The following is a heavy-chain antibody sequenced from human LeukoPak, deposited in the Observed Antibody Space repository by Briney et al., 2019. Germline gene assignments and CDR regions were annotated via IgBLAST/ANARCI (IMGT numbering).Heavy chain of an antibody. D-gene: IGHD3-9*01. CDR3: AKEEGRLTGSLFRY. CDR2: ISYDGSNK. J-gene: IGHJ4*02. V-gene: IGHV3-30*18. Sequence: GGSLRLSCAASGFTFSSYGMHWVRQAPGKGLEWVAVISYDGSNKYYADSVKGRFTISRDNSKNTLYLQMNSLSAEDTAVYYCAKEEGRLTGSLFRYWGQGTLVTVSS. CDR1: GFTFSSYG.